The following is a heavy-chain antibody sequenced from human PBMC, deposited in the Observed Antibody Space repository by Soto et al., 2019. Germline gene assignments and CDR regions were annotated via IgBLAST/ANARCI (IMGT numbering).Heavy chain of an antibody. D-gene: IGHD3-10*01. J-gene: IGHJ6*03. CDR3: AKVVRGPGTYYYYMDV. CDR1: GFTFSSYA. V-gene: IGHV3-23*01. Sequence: GGSLRLSCAASGFTFSSYAMSWVRQAPGKGLEWVSAISGSGGSTYYADSVKGRFTISRDNSKNTLYLQMNSLRAEDTAVYYCAKVVRGPGTYYYYMDVWGKGTTVTVSS. CDR2: ISGSGGST.